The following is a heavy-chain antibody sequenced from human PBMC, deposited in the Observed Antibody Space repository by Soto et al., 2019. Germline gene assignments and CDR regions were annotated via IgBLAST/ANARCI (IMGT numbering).Heavy chain of an antibody. CDR2: VYYSGAA. D-gene: IGHD3-16*02. V-gene: IGHV4-59*01. CDR3: SRDHGSYPNT. CDR1: GGAITSDF. J-gene: IGHJ1*01. Sequence: SETLSLTCNVSGGAITSDFWSWIRQPPGKGLEWIGYVYYSGAADYNPSLKPRVTISIATSKTQFSLRLASATAADTGVYYCSRDHGSYPNTWGQGILVTVSS.